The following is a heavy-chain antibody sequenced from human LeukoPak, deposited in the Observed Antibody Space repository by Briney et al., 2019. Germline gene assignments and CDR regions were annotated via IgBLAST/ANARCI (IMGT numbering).Heavy chain of an antibody. J-gene: IGHJ4*02. V-gene: IGHV4-59*11. CDR2: VYYNGLT. CDR1: GGSISPHY. CDR3: TREVSTVTFDY. D-gene: IGHD4-17*01. Sequence: SETLSLTCTVSGGSISPHYWTWMRQPPGKGLEWIGYVYYNGLTSYTASLRRRLILSVDTARNQVSLKLTSVTAADTAVYYCTREVSTVTFDYWGQGTLVTVSS.